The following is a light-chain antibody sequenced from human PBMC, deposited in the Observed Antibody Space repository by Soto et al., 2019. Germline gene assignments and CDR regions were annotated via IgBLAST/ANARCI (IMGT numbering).Light chain of an antibody. V-gene: IGLV2-8*01. CDR1: SSDVGGYNY. Sequence: QSGLTQPPAASGSPGQSVTISCTGTSSDVGGYNYVSWYQQHPGKALKLLIYEVSKRPSGVPDRFSASKSGNTASLTVYGLQAEDEADYYCNSYADSNNFVFRIGSPVTVL. CDR3: NSYADSNNFV. CDR2: EVS. J-gene: IGLJ1*01.